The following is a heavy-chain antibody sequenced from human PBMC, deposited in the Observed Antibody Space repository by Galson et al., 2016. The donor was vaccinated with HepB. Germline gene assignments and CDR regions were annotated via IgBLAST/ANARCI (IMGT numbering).Heavy chain of an antibody. Sequence: SLRLSCAASGFTFSNFAMSWVRQAPGKGLEWVSVISGSGGNTYYTDSVKGRLTISRDNSKNTLYLQMNSLRAEDTAVYYCAKDSKIGIYGLAGAFDYWGQGTLVTVSS. CDR3: AKDSKIGIYGLAGAFDY. V-gene: IGHV3-23*01. CDR2: ISGSGGNT. J-gene: IGHJ4*02. D-gene: IGHD3-3*01. CDR1: GFTFSNFA.